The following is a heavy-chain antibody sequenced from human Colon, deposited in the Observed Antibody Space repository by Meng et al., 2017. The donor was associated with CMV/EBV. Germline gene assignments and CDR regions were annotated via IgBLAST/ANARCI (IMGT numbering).Heavy chain of an antibody. D-gene: IGHD3-10*01. CDR1: GYSVSSSSFY. CDR2: IYYSGST. J-gene: IGHJ4*02. Sequence: QLQLQESGPGLVKPSATLSLTCPFSGYSVSSSSFYWGWLRQPPGKGLEWIGNIYYSGSTYYNSSLKSRVTISIDTSKNEFSLKLISLTAADTAVYYCSRVVLGYFGSGSTFDYWGQGPLGTVAS. V-gene: IGHV4-39*07. CDR3: SRVVLGYFGSGSTFDY.